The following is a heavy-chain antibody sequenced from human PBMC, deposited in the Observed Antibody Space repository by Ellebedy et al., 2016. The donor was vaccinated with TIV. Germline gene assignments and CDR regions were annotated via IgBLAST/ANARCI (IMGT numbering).Heavy chain of an antibody. J-gene: IGHJ4*02. V-gene: IGHV3-33*08. CDR2: ISHDGSEK. CDR3: ARGDYGGKLLGY. Sequence: PGGSLRLPCASPGFLSVSYSMHWVRQAPGKGLEWVAVISHDGSEKYYRDSVKGRFTISTDNCENTLYLEMDSLRVADTAVYYCARGDYGGKLLGYWGQGTRVTVSS. CDR1: GFLSVSYS. D-gene: IGHD4-23*01.